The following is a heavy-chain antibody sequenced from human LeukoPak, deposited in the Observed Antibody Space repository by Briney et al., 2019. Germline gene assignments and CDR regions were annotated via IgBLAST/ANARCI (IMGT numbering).Heavy chain of an antibody. CDR2: IYYSGST. CDR1: GGSISSYY. J-gene: IGHJ3*02. CDR3: ARDRGDILPGFDAFDI. V-gene: IGHV4-59*01. D-gene: IGHD3-9*01. Sequence: SETLSLTCTVSGGSISSYYWSWIRQPPGKGLEWIGYIYYSGSTNYNPSLKSRVTISVDTSKNQFSLKLSSVTAADTAVYYCARDRGDILPGFDAFDIWGQGTMVTVSS.